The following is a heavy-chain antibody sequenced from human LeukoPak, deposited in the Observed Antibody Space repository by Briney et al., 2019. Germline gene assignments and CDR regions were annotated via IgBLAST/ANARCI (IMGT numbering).Heavy chain of an antibody. CDR3: ARGYDSSGYYEY. CDR2: INHSGST. V-gene: IGHV4-34*01. D-gene: IGHD3-22*01. CDR1: GGSFSGYY. Sequence: SETLSLTXAVYGGSFSGYYWSWIGQTPGKGLEWIGEINHSGSTNYNPSLKSRVTISVDTSKNQFSLKLSSVTAADTAVYYCARGYDSSGYYEYWGQGTLVTVPS. J-gene: IGHJ4*02.